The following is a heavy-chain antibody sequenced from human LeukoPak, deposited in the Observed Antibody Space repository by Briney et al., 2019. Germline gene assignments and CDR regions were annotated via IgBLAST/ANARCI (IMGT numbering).Heavy chain of an antibody. CDR1: GDSVSSNSAA. Sequence: SQTLSLTCAISGDSVSSNSAAWNWIRQSPSRGLEWLGRTFYRSKWYNDYVASVDGRITINPDTSKNQFSLQLISVTPEDTAVYYCAREEYSSVWSFDYWSQGSLVTVSS. CDR2: TFYRSKWYN. J-gene: IGHJ4*02. V-gene: IGHV6-1*01. CDR3: AREEYSSVWSFDY. D-gene: IGHD6-19*01.